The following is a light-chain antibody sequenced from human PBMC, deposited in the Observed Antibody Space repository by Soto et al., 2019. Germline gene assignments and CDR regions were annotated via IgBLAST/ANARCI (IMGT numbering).Light chain of an antibody. CDR1: SSDVGTYNY. V-gene: IGLV2-11*01. J-gene: IGLJ2*01. CDR2: DVS. Sequence: QSALTQPRSVSGSPGQSVTLSCPGTSSDVGTYNYVSWYQQYPGKAPKLMISDVSERPSGVPDRFSGSKSGDTASLTFSGLQAEDEADYYCQSYDSSLSGHVVFGGGTKLTVL. CDR3: QSYDSSLSGHVV.